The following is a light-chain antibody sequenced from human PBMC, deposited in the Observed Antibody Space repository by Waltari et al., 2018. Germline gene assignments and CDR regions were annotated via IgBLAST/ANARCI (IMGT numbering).Light chain of an antibody. CDR2: DAS. Sequence: EIVLTQSPATLSLSPGERATLSCRASQSVSSYVAWYQQKPGQAPRLLIYDASNRATGIPARFSGSGSGTDFTLTISSLEPEDFAVYYCQQRSNWLPITFGQGTRLEIK. CDR1: QSVSSY. CDR3: QQRSNWLPIT. V-gene: IGKV3-11*01. J-gene: IGKJ5*01.